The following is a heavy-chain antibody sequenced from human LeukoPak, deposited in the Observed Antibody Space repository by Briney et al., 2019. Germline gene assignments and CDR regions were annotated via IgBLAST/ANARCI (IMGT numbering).Heavy chain of an antibody. CDR3: ARPARISCSSTACSYWYFDL. Sequence: KTSETLSLTCAVYGGSFSGYYWSWIRQPPGKGLEWIGEINHSGSSNYSPSLKGRVAISVDTSKNQFSLKLSSVTAADTAVYSCARPARISCSSTACSYWYFDLWGRGTLVTVSS. D-gene: IGHD2-2*01. CDR1: GGSFSGYY. CDR2: INHSGSS. J-gene: IGHJ2*01. V-gene: IGHV4-34*01.